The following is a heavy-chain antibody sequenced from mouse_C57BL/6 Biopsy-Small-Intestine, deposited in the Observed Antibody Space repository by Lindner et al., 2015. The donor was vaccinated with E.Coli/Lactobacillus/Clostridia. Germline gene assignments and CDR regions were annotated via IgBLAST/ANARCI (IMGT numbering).Heavy chain of an antibody. CDR1: GYTFASSI. Sequence: SVKVSCKTSGYTFASSILHWVRQAPGQGLEWMGTVNPTGGSTTYAQSFQGRVTMTRDTSTRTVYMELSSLRSEDTAVYYCSRGLGTYYFGYWGQGTLVTVSS. D-gene: IGHD1-1*01. V-gene: IGHV1-64*01. CDR3: SRGLGTYYFGY. J-gene: IGHJ4*01. CDR2: VNPTGGST.